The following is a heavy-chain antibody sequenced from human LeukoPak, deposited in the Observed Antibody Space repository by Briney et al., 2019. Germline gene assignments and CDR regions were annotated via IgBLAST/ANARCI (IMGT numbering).Heavy chain of an antibody. J-gene: IGHJ5*02. CDR1: GFTVSSRF. CDR3: ARGERITIFGVVIIRESNWFDP. D-gene: IGHD3-3*01. V-gene: IGHV3-66*02. Sequence: TGGSLRLSCAASGFTVSSRFMSWVRQAPGKGLEWVSLIQSGGSTFYADSVKGRFTISRDNSKNTLYLQMNSLRAEDTAVYYCARGERITIFGVVIIRESNWFDPWGQGTLVTVSS. CDR2: IQSGGST.